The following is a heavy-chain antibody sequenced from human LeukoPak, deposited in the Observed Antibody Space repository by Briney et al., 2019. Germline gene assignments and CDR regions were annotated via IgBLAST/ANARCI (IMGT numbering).Heavy chain of an antibody. Sequence: GGSLRLSCAASGFTFSSYGMHWVRQAPGKGLEWVAFIRYDGSNKYYADSVKGRFTISRDNSKNTLYLQMNSLRAEDTAVYYCARVQGATGAFDIWGQGTMVTVSS. V-gene: IGHV3-30*02. D-gene: IGHD1-26*01. CDR1: GFTFSSYG. CDR3: ARVQGATGAFDI. J-gene: IGHJ3*02. CDR2: IRYDGSNK.